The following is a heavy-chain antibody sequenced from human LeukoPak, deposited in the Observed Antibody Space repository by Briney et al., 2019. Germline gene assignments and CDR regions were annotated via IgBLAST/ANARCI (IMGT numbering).Heavy chain of an antibody. CDR3: ARGWSSSWPYYYYGMDV. V-gene: IGHV1-8*01. D-gene: IGHD6-13*01. CDR2: MNPNSGNT. J-gene: IGHJ6*02. Sequence: ASVKVSCKASGYTFTSYDINWVRQATGQGLEWMGWMNPNSGNTGYAQKFQGRVTMTRNTSISTAYMELSSLRSEDTAVYYCARGWSSSWPYYYYGMDVWGQGTTVTVSS. CDR1: GYTFTSYD.